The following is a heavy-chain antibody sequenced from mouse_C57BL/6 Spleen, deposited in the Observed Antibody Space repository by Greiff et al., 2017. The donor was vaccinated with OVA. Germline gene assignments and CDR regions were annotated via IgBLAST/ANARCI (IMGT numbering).Heavy chain of an antibody. Sequence: DVKLVESGGGLVKPGGSLKLSCAASGFTFSSYAMSWVRQTPEKRLEWVATISDGGSYTYYPDNVKGRFTISRDNAKNNLYLQMSHLKSEDTAMYYCARDSGSSYGYVDVWGTGTTVTVSS. CDR3: ARDSGSSYGYVDV. CDR2: ISDGGSYT. V-gene: IGHV5-4*01. J-gene: IGHJ1*03. CDR1: GFTFSSYA. D-gene: IGHD1-1*01.